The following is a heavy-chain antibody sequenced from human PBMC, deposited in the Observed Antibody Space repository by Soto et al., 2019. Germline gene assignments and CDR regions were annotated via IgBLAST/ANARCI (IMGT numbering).Heavy chain of an antibody. D-gene: IGHD2-15*01. CDR1: GFTFSDYY. CDR3: ASCSGGSKGLPYYYYGMDV. J-gene: IGHJ6*02. CDR2: ISSSGSTI. V-gene: IGHV3-11*01. Sequence: NPGGSLRLSCAASGFTFSDYYMSWIRQAPGKGLEWVSYISSSGSTIYYADSVKGRFTISRDNAKNSLYLQMNSPRAEDTAVYYCASCSGGSKGLPYYYYGMDVWGQGTTVTVSS.